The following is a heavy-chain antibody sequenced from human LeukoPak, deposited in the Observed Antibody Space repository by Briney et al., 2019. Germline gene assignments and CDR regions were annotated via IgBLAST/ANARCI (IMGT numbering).Heavy chain of an antibody. CDR2: IKQDGSGK. J-gene: IGHJ4*02. D-gene: IGHD3-9*01. CDR3: ARPSRYYDILTGSGGAYYFDY. Sequence: QPGGSLRLSCAASGFTFSSYWMSWVRQAPGKGLEWVANIKQDGSGKYYVDSVKGRFTISRDNAKNSLYLQMNSLRAEDTAVYYCARPSRYYDILTGSGGAYYFDYWGQGTLVTVSS. V-gene: IGHV3-7*01. CDR1: GFTFSSYW.